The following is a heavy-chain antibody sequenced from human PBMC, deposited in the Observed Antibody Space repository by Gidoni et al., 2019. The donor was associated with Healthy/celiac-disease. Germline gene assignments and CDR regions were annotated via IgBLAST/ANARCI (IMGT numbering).Heavy chain of an antibody. Sequence: QVQLQQWGAGLLKPSETLSLTCAVYGGSFSGYYWSWIRQPPGKGLEWIGEINHSGSTISVDTSKNQFSLKLSSVTAADTAVYYCASAPPLIVVDWYFDLWGRGTLVTVSS. CDR1: GGSFSGYY. CDR2: INHSGS. V-gene: IGHV4-34*01. CDR3: ASAPPLIVVDWYFDL. J-gene: IGHJ2*01. D-gene: IGHD2-2*01.